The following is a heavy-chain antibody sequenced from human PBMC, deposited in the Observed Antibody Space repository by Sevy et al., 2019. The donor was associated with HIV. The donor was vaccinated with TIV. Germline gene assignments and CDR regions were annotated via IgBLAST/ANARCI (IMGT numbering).Heavy chain of an antibody. V-gene: IGHV1-58*01. CDR2: IVVGSGNT. CDR1: GFTFTSSA. CDR3: AAVPYSSGWFGNPHAGY. Sequence: ASVKVSCKASGFTFTSSAVQWVRQARGQRLGWIGWIVVGSGNTNYAQKFQERVTITRDMSTSTAYMELSSLRSEDTAVYYCAAVPYSSGWFGNPHAGYWGQGTLVTVSS. D-gene: IGHD6-19*01. J-gene: IGHJ4*02.